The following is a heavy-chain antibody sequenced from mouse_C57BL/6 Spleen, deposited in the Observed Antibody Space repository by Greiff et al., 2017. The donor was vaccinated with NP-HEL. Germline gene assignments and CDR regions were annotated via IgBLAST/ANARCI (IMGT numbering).Heavy chain of an antibody. CDR3: ALFTTVVAYYAMDY. V-gene: IGHV1-80*01. CDR2: IYPGDGDT. D-gene: IGHD1-1*01. Sequence: QVQLQQSGAELVKPGASVKISCKASGYAFSSYWMNWVKQRPGKGLEWIGQIYPGDGDTNYNGKFKGKATLTADKSSSTAYMQLSSLTSEDSAVYFCALFTTVVAYYAMDYWGQGTSVTVSS. J-gene: IGHJ4*01. CDR1: GYAFSSYW.